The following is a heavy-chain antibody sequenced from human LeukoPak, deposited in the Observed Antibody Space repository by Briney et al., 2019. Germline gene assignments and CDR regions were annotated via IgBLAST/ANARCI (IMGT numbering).Heavy chain of an antibody. CDR1: GFIFSSYE. Sequence: GGSLRLSCAASGFIFSSYEMNWVRQAPGKGLEWVSYISSFSSTIYYADSVMGRFTISRDNAKNSLYLQMNSLRAEDTAVYYCARSPNYKGYFDYWGQGTLVTV. CDR3: ARSPNYKGYFDY. V-gene: IGHV3-48*03. CDR2: ISSFSSTI. J-gene: IGHJ4*03. D-gene: IGHD3-10*01.